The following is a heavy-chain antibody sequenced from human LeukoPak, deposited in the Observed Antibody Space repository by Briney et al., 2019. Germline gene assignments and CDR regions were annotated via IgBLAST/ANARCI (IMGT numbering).Heavy chain of an antibody. D-gene: IGHD3-22*01. Sequence: PGGSLRLSCAASGFTFSSYAMSWVRQAPGKGLEWVSAISGSGGSTYYADSVKGRFTISRDNSKNTLYLQMNSLRAEDTAVYYCANAPIYYYDSSGPLDYWGQGTLVTVSS. CDR3: ANAPIYYYDSSGPLDY. V-gene: IGHV3-23*01. CDR1: GFTFSSYA. CDR2: ISGSGGST. J-gene: IGHJ4*02.